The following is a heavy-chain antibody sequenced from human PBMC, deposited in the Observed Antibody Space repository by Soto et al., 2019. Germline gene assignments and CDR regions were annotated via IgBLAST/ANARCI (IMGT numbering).Heavy chain of an antibody. Sequence: EVQLVESGGGLVQPVGSLRLSCAASGFTVSTKYMSWVRQVPGKGLEWVPVIYSGGSTFYADSVRGRFTISRDNSKNTVNLQMDSLRAEDTAVYYCARDAWAADYWGQGTLVTVSS. J-gene: IGHJ4*02. CDR1: GFTVSTKY. CDR3: ARDAWAADY. V-gene: IGHV3-66*01. CDR2: IYSGGST. D-gene: IGHD3-16*01.